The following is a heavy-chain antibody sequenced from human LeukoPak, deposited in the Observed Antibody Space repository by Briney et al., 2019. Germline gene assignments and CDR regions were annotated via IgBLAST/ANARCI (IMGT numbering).Heavy chain of an antibody. CDR1: GFTFSGPA. V-gene: IGHV3-73*01. D-gene: IGHD5-12*01. Sequence: GGSLRLSCEASGFTFSGPAMHWVRQASGKGLEWVGRIRSKANSYATAYAASVKGRFTISRDDSKNTAYLQMNSLKTEDTAVYYCTRPQYSGSHYWGQGTLVTVSS. CDR3: TRPQYSGSHY. CDR2: IRSKANSYAT. J-gene: IGHJ4*02.